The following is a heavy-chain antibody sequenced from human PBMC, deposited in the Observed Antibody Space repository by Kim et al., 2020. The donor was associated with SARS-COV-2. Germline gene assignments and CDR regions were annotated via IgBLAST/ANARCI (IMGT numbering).Heavy chain of an antibody. D-gene: IGHD2-8*02. CDR1: GYIFTDYA. CDR3: ARDLLHTGFDF. Sequence: ASVKVSCKASGYIFTDYAIQWVRQAPGQGLEWMGWINAGNANIKYSQNFQGRATLTWDTSANTAHMELSSLRSEDTAVYFCARDLLHTGFDFWGQGTLVTVSS. CDR2: INAGNANI. J-gene: IGHJ4*02. V-gene: IGHV1-3*01.